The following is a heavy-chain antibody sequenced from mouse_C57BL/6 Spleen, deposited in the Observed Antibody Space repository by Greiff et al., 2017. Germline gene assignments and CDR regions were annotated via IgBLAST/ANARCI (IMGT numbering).Heavy chain of an antibody. V-gene: IGHV2-6-1*01. J-gene: IGHJ4*01. CDR2: IWSDGST. CDR3: ARHSAFTTVVAGDAMDY. CDR1: GFSLTSYG. D-gene: IGHD1-1*01. Sequence: VKLMESGPGLVAPSQSLSITCTVSGFSLTSYGVHWGRQPPGKGLEWLVVIWSDGSTTYNSALKSRMSLSKDNAKSQVFLKMTSLQTDDTAMYYWARHSAFTTVVAGDAMDYWGPGTSVTVSS.